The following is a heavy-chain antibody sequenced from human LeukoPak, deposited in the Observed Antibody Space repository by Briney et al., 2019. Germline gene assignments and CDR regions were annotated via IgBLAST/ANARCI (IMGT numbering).Heavy chain of an antibody. D-gene: IGHD2-15*01. CDR1: GFTFSSYS. V-gene: IGHV3-21*01. CDR2: ISSSSSYI. Sequence: GGSLRLSCAASGFTFSSYSMNWVRQAPGKGLEWVSSISSSSSYIYYADSVKGRFTISRDNAKNSLYLQMNSLRAVDTAVYYCARGGRGGYCSGGSCYSGHGMDVWGTGTTVTVSS. CDR3: ARGGRGGYCSGGSCYSGHGMDV. J-gene: IGHJ6*04.